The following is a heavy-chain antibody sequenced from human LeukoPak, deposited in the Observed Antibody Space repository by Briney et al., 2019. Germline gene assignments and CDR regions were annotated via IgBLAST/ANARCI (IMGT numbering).Heavy chain of an antibody. CDR1: GGTFSSYA. V-gene: IGHV1-69*04. CDR3: ARDREDSSGYYYVVWFDP. J-gene: IGHJ5*02. CDR2: IIPILGIA. Sequence: VQVSCKASGGTFSSYAISWVRQAPGQGLEWMGRIIPILGIANYAQKFQGRVTITADKSTSTAYMELSSLRSEDTAVYYCARDREDSSGYYYVVWFDPWGQGTLVTVSS. D-gene: IGHD3-22*01.